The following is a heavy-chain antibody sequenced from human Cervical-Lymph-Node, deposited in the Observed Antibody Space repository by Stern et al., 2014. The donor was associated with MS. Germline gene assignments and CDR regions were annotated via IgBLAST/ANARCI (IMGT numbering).Heavy chain of an antibody. J-gene: IGHJ4*02. Sequence: QLQLQESGPGLVKPSETLSLTCTVSGASISRSSNYWGWIRQPPGKGLEWIGSFYYSGNTYYDPSLKSRVTISVDPSKNNFSLTLPSVTAADTAAYYCVRHDRYVAVTATGSFDYWGQGTLVTVSS. D-gene: IGHD6-19*01. V-gene: IGHV4-39*01. CDR2: FYYSGNT. CDR3: VRHDRYVAVTATGSFDY. CDR1: GASISRSSNY.